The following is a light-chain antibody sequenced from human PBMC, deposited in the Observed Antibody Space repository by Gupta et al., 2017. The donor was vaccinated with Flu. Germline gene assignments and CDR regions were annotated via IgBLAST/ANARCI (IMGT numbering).Light chain of an antibody. CDR3: LQRSNWPIT. J-gene: IGKJ5*01. CDR1: QSVSSY. Sequence: EIVLTQSPATLSLTPGERATLSCRASQSVSSYLAWYQQKPGQAPRLLIYDASNRATGIPARFSGSGSGTDFTLTIISLEPEDFAVYYCLQRSNWPITFGQGTRLEIK. V-gene: IGKV3-11*01. CDR2: DAS.